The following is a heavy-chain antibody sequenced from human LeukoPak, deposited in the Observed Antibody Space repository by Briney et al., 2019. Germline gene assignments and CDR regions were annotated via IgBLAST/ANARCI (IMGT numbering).Heavy chain of an antibody. Sequence: PGGSLRLSCAASGFTFSRYWMTWVRQAPGKGLEWVANMKQDGSAKYYVDSVKGRFTVSRDNAKSSLYLQMNNLRAEDTAVYYCAKVRVAGGYYFDYWGQGTLVTVSS. CDR3: AKVRVAGGYYFDY. CDR2: MKQDGSAK. D-gene: IGHD6-13*01. CDR1: GFTFSRYW. J-gene: IGHJ4*02. V-gene: IGHV3-7*03.